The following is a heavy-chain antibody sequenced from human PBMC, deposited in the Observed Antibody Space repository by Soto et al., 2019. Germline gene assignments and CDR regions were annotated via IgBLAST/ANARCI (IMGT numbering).Heavy chain of an antibody. CDR3: ARSSGWYGGFDY. J-gene: IGHJ4*02. CDR1: GCTFSSYA. Sequence: GGLRRSGAASGCTFSSYAMHWVRQAPGKELEWVAVISYDGSNKYYADSVKGRFTISRDNSKNTLYLQMNSLRAEDTAVYYCARSSGWYGGFDYWGQGTLVTVSS. CDR2: ISYDGSNK. D-gene: IGHD6-19*01. V-gene: IGHV3-30-3*01.